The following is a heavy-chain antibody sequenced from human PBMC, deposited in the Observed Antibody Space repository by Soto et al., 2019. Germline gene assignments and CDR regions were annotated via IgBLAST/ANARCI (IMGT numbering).Heavy chain of an antibody. CDR3: ARHLPIAAADWFDP. V-gene: IGHV4-61*01. CDR2: IYYSGST. Sequence: SETLSLTCTVSGGSVSSGNQYWSWIRQPPGKGLEWIGYIYYSGSTNYNPSLKSRVTISVDTSKNQFSLKLSSVTAADTAVYYCARHLPIAAADWFDPWGQGTLVTVSS. J-gene: IGHJ5*02. D-gene: IGHD6-13*01. CDR1: GGSVSSGNQY.